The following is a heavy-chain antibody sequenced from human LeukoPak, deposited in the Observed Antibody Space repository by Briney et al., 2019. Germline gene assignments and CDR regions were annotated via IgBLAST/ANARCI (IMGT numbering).Heavy chain of an antibody. Sequence: SETLSLTCTASGGSTSGYYWHWIRQPPGMGLEWIGYINYSGSTDYKPSLKSRVTISVDTSNNQFSLNLRSVTAADTAVYYCAREYSSFEYWGQGILVTVSS. CDR3: AREYSSFEY. CDR1: GGSTSGYY. CDR2: INYSGST. D-gene: IGHD3-22*01. V-gene: IGHV4-59*01. J-gene: IGHJ4*02.